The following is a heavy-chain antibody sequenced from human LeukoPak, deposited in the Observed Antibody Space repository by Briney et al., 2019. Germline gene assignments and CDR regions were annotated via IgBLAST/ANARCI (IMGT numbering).Heavy chain of an antibody. CDR1: GGPISSYY. CDR3: ARQDGSVGIFDY. CDR2: IYYSGSN. V-gene: IGHV4-59*12. D-gene: IGHD5/OR15-5a*01. Sequence: SETLALTCTVSGGPISSYYWSWIRQPPGKGLEWIGYIYYSGSNKYNPSLKSRVTISVDTSKNQFSLKLSALTAANTAVYYCARQDGSVGIFDYWGQGTLVTVCS. J-gene: IGHJ4*02.